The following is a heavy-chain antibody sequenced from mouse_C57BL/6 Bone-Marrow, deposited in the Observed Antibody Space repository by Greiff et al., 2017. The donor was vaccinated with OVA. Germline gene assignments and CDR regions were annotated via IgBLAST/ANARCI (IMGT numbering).Heavy chain of an antibody. CDR2: ISSKSNNYET. CDR3: VRANLTGFAY. D-gene: IGHD1-1*01. J-gene: IGHJ3*01. CDR1: GFSFNTYA. V-gene: IGHV10-1*01. Sequence: EVQLVESGGGLVQPKGSLKLSCAASGFSFNTYAMNWVRQAPGKGLEWVASISSKSNNYETYYDVPVKARFTISRDKSESMLYLQMNNLKTEDTAMYYCVRANLTGFAYWGQGTLVTVSA.